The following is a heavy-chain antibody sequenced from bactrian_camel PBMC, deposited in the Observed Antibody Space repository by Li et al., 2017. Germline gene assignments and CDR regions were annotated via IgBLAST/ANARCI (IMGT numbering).Heavy chain of an antibody. CDR3: AAARPFSRACMTAASINS. Sequence: HVQLVESGGGSVQAGESLRLTCEVRGATHSKYCMAWFRQAPGKDREQVAHIDTEGRTWYGDSVKGRFTISGDNAKGTLYLQMNSLKPEDTAMYYCAAARPFSRACMTAASINSWGQGTQVTVS. J-gene: IGHJ6*01. CDR1: GATHSKYC. V-gene: IGHV3-3*01. D-gene: IGHD3*01. CDR2: IDTEGRT.